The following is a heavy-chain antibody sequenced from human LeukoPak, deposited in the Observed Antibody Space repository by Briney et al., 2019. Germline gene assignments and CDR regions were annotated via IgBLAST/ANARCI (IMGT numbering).Heavy chain of an antibody. CDR1: GGSISSGDYY. Sequence: SETLSLTCTVSGGSISSGDYYWSWIRQPPGKGLEWIRHTHYSGITYYSPSLKSRLTISVDTSKNQFSLKLSSVTAADTAVYHCARARAYSSSWYSFDYWGQGTLVTVSS. CDR3: ARARAYSSSWYSFDY. J-gene: IGHJ4*02. CDR2: THYSGIT. V-gene: IGHV4-30-4*08. D-gene: IGHD6-13*01.